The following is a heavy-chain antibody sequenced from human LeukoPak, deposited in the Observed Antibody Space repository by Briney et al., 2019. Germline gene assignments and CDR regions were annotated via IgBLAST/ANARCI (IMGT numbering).Heavy chain of an antibody. D-gene: IGHD3-16*01. CDR2: LNSDGSST. J-gene: IGHJ4*02. V-gene: IGHV3-74*01. Sequence: GGSLRLSCAASGFTFSSYSMNWVRQAPGKGLVWVSRLNSDGSSTNYADSVKGRLTISRDNAKNTLYLQMNSLRDEDTAVFYCARPRYDYIWGIDYWGQGTLVTISS. CDR3: ARPRYDYIWGIDY. CDR1: GFTFSSYS.